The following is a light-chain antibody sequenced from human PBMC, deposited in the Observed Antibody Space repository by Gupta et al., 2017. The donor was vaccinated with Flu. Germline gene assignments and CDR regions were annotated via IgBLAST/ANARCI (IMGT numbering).Light chain of an antibody. V-gene: IGLV1-40*01. Sequence: QSVLTQPPSVSASPGQRVTIACTGTSSNIGAGYDVHWYQQFPGAAPKLLININNNRPSGVPARFYGSKSGTSASLAISGLQVDDEAEYYCQSYDKGLNGWVFGGGTKLTVL. CDR1: SSNIGAGYD. CDR2: INN. CDR3: QSYDKGLNGWV. J-gene: IGLJ3*02.